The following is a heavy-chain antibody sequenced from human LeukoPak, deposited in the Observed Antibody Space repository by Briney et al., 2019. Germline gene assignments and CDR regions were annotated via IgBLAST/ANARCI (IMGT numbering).Heavy chain of an antibody. V-gene: IGHV1-69*04. CDR1: GGTFSSYA. J-gene: IGHJ4*02. CDR2: IIPILGIA. D-gene: IGHD6-13*01. CDR3: ARGLGSSWYYFDY. Sequence: ASVKVSCKASGGTFSSYAISWVRQAPGQGLEWMGRIIPILGIANYAQKFQGRVTITADKSTSTAYMELSSLRSEDTAVYYCARGLGSSWYYFDYWGQGTLVTVSS.